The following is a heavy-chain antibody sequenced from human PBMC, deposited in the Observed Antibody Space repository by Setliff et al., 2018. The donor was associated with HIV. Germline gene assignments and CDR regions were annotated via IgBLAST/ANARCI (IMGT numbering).Heavy chain of an antibody. Sequence: ASVKVSCKASGYSFSTNGISWVRQAPGQGLEWMGWISACNGNTNYAQKFQGRVTMTTDTSTSTASMELRSLTSDDTAVYYCARDPPVVVRHLFDLWGQGTLVTVSS. J-gene: IGHJ4*02. CDR3: ARDPPVVVRHLFDL. CDR2: ISACNGNT. CDR1: GYSFSTNG. D-gene: IGHD2-15*01. V-gene: IGHV1-18*01.